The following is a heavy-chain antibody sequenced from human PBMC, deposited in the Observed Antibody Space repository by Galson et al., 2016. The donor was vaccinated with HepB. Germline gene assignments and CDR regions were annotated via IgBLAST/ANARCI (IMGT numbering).Heavy chain of an antibody. D-gene: IGHD5-12*01. V-gene: IGHV3-11*01. CDR3: ARDGLRIAVKYYFAMDV. CDR2: ISSSGSTM. CDR1: GFTFSDYY. J-gene: IGHJ6*02. Sequence: SLRLSCAASGFTFSDYYMGWIRQAPGKGLEWVAYISSSGSTMSYADPVKGRFTISRDNAKNLLFLQMNNLRADDTAVYYCARDGLRIAVKYYFAMDVRGQGTTVTVSS.